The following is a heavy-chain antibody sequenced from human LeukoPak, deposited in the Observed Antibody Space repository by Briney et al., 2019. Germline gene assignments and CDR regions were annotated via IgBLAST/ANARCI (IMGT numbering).Heavy chain of an antibody. CDR2: IYYSGST. V-gene: IGHV4-59*01. J-gene: IGHJ6*03. CDR1: GGSISSYY. CDR3: ARERYDYVWGSLRYYYMDV. Sequence: SETLSLTCTVSGGSISSYYWSWIRQPPGKGLEWIGYIYYSGSTNYNPSLKSRVTISVDTSKNQFSLKLSFVTAADTAVYYCARERYDYVWGSLRYYYMDVWGKGTTVTVSS. D-gene: IGHD3-16*01.